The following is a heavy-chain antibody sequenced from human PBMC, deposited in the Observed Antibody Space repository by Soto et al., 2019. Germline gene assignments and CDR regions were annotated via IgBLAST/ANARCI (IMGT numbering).Heavy chain of an antibody. D-gene: IGHD2-21*02. CDR3: ARGGYCGGDCYIDY. CDR1: GGSFSGYY. V-gene: IGHV4-34*01. J-gene: IGHJ4*02. CDR2: INHSGST. Sequence: SETLSLTCAVYGGSFSGYYWSWIRQTPGKGLEWIGEINHSGSTNYNPSLKSRVTISVDTSKNQFSLKLSSVTAADTAVYYCARGGYCGGDCYIDYWGQGTLVTVSS.